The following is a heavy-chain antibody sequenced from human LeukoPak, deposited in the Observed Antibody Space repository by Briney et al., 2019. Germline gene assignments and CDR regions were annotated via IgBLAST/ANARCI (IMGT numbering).Heavy chain of an antibody. D-gene: IGHD1-26*01. CDR1: GFTFSSYS. Sequence: GGSLRLSCAASGFTFSSYSMNWVRQAPGKGLEWVSYISSSSSTIYYADSVKGRFTISRDNAKNSLYLQMNSLRAEDTAVYYCAREISGSYDSNGFAPWGQGTLVTVSS. CDR3: AREISGSYDSNGFAP. CDR2: ISSSSSTI. J-gene: IGHJ5*02. V-gene: IGHV3-48*01.